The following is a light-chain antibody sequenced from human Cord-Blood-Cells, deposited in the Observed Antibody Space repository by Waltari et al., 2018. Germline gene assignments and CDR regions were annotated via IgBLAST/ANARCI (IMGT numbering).Light chain of an antibody. CDR2: GKN. Sequence: SSELTQDPAVSVALGQTVRITCQGAILRSLQESWYQQKPGQAPVLVIYGKNNRPSGIPDRFSGSSSGNTASLTITGAQAEDEADYYCNSRDSSGNRWVFGGGTKLTVL. J-gene: IGLJ3*02. CDR1: ILRSLQ. CDR3: NSRDSSGNRWV. V-gene: IGLV3-19*01.